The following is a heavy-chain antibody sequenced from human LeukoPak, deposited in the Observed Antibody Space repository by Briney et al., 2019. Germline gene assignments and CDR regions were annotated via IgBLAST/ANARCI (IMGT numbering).Heavy chain of an antibody. CDR2: IYYSGST. Sequence: SETLSLTCTVSGGSISSGGYYWSWIRQHPGKGLEWIGYIYYSGSTYYNPSLKSRVTISVDTSKNQFSLKLSSVTAADTAVYYCAREASVVAPSHFDYWGQGTLVTVSS. CDR3: AREASVVAPSHFDY. J-gene: IGHJ4*02. D-gene: IGHD2-15*01. CDR1: GGSISSGGYY. V-gene: IGHV4-31*03.